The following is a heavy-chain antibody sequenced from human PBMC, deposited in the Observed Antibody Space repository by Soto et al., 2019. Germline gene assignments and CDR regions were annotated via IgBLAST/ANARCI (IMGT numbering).Heavy chain of an antibody. CDR3: VMVDNYVAPTPQDG. D-gene: IGHD3-16*01. CDR2: ISPYTGNT. J-gene: IGHJ6*02. V-gene: IGHV1-18*01. Sequence: QVQLVQSGDEVKKPGASVKVSCKASGYIFVNYGIAWVRQAPGQGLEWMGWISPYTGNTHSASKVQGRLTMTTDTATSTAYMDLGSLTSDDTAVYYCVMVDNYVAPTPQDGWGQGTTGTVSS. CDR1: GYIFVNYG.